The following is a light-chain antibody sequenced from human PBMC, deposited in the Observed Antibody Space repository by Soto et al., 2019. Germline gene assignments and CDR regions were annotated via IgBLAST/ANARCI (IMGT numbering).Light chain of an antibody. CDR1: SSDVGRYNY. CDR2: EVT. J-gene: IGLJ2*01. Sequence: QSALTQPPSASGSPGQSVTISCTGTSSDVGRYNYVSWYQHHPGKAPKLMIYEVTKRPSGVPDRFSGSKSGNTASLTVSGLQAEDEADYYCSSYAGYSTSALFGGGTKLTVL. CDR3: SSYAGYSTSAL. V-gene: IGLV2-8*01.